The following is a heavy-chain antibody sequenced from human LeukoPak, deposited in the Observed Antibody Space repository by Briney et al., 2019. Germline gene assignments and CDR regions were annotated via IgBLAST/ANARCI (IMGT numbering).Heavy chain of an antibody. V-gene: IGHV3-7*01. J-gene: IGHJ4*02. CDR1: GFTFTSHW. Sequence: GGSLRLSCAASGFTFTSHWMTWVRQAPGKGLEWVANIRGDGGDKYYVDSVKGRFTISRDNAKNSVYLQMNSLRGEDTAVYYCARDIARAPGDWGQGTLVTVSS. CDR2: IRGDGGDK. CDR3: ARDIARAPGD. D-gene: IGHD2-15*01.